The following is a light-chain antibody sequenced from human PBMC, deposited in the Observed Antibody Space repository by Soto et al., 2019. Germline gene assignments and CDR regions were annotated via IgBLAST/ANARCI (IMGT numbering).Light chain of an antibody. CDR2: WAS. CDR3: LQYYNLYT. J-gene: IGKJ2*01. Sequence: DIVMTQSPDSLSVSLGERATINCKSSQNILYSSNNKNYLAWYQQKPGQPPKLLISWASTRASGVPDRFSGRGSGTDFTLTISSLQAEDVEVYYCLQYYNLYTFGQRTKLEI. V-gene: IGKV4-1*01. CDR1: QNILYSSNNKNY.